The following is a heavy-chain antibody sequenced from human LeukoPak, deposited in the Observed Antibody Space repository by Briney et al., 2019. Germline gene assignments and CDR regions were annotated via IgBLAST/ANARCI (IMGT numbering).Heavy chain of an antibody. CDR3: ARHKCGGDCYSVRSGWFDP. J-gene: IGHJ5*02. V-gene: IGHV5-51*01. CDR2: IYPGDSDT. Sequence: GESLKISCKGSGYSFTSYWIGWVRQMPGKGLEWMGTIYPGDSDTRYSPSFQGQVTISADKSISTAYLQWSSLKASDTAMYYCARHKCGGDCYSVRSGWFDPWGQGTLVTASS. CDR1: GYSFTSYW. D-gene: IGHD2-21*02.